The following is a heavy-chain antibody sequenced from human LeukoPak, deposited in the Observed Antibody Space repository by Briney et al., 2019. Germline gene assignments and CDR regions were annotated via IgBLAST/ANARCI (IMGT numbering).Heavy chain of an antibody. D-gene: IGHD1-26*01. CDR2: MNPNSGNT. CDR3: ARASGSYDFDY. Sequence: ASVKVSCKASGYTFTSYDINWVRQATGQGLEWMGWMNPNSGNTGYAQKFRGRVTITRNTSISTAYMELSSLRSEDTAVYYCARASGSYDFDYWGQGTLVTVSS. V-gene: IGHV1-8*03. CDR1: GYTFTSYD. J-gene: IGHJ4*02.